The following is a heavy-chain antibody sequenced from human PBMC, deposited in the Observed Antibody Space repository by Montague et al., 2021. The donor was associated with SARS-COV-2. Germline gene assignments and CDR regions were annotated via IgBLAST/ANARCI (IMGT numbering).Heavy chain of an antibody. CDR1: GFTVNSTY. Sequence: SLRLSCAASGFTVNSTYMNWVRQVPGKGLEWVSSISSSSVTYSANSLKGRFTISRDNSKNTVYLQMNSLRAEDTAVYFCARESSQFFGSGPLDYWSQGSLVTVSS. CDR3: ARESSQFFGSGPLDY. V-gene: IGHV3-66*01. J-gene: IGHJ4*02. D-gene: IGHD3-10*01. CDR2: ISSSSVT.